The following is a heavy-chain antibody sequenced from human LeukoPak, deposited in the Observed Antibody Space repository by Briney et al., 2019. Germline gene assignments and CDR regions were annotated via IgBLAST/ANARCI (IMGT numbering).Heavy chain of an antibody. Sequence: PGGSLRLSCAASGFTFSDYYMSWIRQAPGKGLEWVSCISSSSSYTNYADSVKGRFTISRDNAKNSQYLQMSSLRAEDTAVYFCARGFTAGLDYWGQGTLVPVSS. J-gene: IGHJ4*02. CDR3: ARGFTAGLDY. V-gene: IGHV3-11*05. CDR2: ISSSSSYT. D-gene: IGHD1-1*01. CDR1: GFTFSDYY.